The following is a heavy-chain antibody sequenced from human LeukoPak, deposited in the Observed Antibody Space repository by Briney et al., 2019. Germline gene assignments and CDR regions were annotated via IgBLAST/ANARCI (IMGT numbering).Heavy chain of an antibody. CDR2: IYYSGST. CDR3: ARGVGTSGFDY. J-gene: IGHJ4*02. CDR1: GGSISSYY. D-gene: IGHD1-14*01. Sequence: SETLSLTCTVSGGSISSYYWSWIRQPPGKGLEWIGYIYYSGSTNYNPSLKSRVTISVDTSKNQFSLKLSSVTAADTAVYYGARGVGTSGFDYWGQGTLVTVSS. V-gene: IGHV4-59*01.